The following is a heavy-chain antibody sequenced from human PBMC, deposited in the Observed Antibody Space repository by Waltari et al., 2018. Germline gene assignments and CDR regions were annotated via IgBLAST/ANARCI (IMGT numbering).Heavy chain of an antibody. CDR3: AKNRPNYDILTGYYSYYYYYMDV. D-gene: IGHD3-9*01. Sequence: EVQLLESGGGLVQPGGSLRLSCAASGFTFSSYAMSWVRQAPGKGLEWVSAISGSGGSTYYADSVKGRSTISRDNSKNTLYLQMNSLRAEDTAVYYCAKNRPNYDILTGYYSYYYYYMDVWGKGTTVTVSS. J-gene: IGHJ6*03. CDR1: GFTFSSYA. CDR2: ISGSGGST. V-gene: IGHV3-23*01.